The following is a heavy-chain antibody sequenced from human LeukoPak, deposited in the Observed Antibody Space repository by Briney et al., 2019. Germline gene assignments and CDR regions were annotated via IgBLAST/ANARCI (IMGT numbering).Heavy chain of an antibody. D-gene: IGHD1-26*01. J-gene: IGHJ4*02. CDR2: ISYDGSNK. CDR3: ARDGSGSYYVSYFDY. V-gene: IGHV3-30-3*01. Sequence: GGSLILYCAASGFTFSSYAMHWVRQAPGKGLEWVAVISYDGSNKYYADSVKGRFTISRDNSKNTLYLQMNSLRAEDTAVYYCARDGSGSYYVSYFDYWGQGTLVTVSS. CDR1: GFTFSSYA.